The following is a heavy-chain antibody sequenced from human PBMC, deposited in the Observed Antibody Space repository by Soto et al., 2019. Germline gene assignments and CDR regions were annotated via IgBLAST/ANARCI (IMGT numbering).Heavy chain of an antibody. D-gene: IGHD6-13*01. V-gene: IGHV2-5*02. CDR3: AHRPVAAAGKGAFDY. Sequence: QITLKESGPTLVKPTQTLTLTCTFSGFSLSTSGVGVGWIRQPPGKALEWLALIYWDDDKRYSPSLKSRLTITTDTSKNQVVLTMTNMDPVDTATYYCAHRPVAAAGKGAFDYWGQGTLVTVSS. CDR1: GFSLSTSGVG. CDR2: IYWDDDK. J-gene: IGHJ4*02.